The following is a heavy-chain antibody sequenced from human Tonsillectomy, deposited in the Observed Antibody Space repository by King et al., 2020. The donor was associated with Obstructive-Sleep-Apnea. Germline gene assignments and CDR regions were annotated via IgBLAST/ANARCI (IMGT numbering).Heavy chain of an antibody. Sequence: QLQESGPGLVKSSETLSLTCTVSGGSISSSSYYWGWIRQPPGKGLEWIGSIYYSGSTYYNPSLNSRVTISVDTSKNQFSLRLSSVTAADTAVYYCAGDSSSWYPLDYWGQGPLVTVSS. J-gene: IGHJ4*02. CDR1: GGSISSSSYY. CDR3: AGDSSSWYPLDY. D-gene: IGHD6-13*01. V-gene: IGHV4-39*07. CDR2: IYYSGST.